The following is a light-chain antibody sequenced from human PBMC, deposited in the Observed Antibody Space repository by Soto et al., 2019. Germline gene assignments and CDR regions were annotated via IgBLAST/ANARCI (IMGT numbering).Light chain of an antibody. V-gene: IGKV3-20*01. CDR2: GAS. Sequence: DIVLTQSPGTLSLSPGERATLSCRASQSVSSNHLAWYQQKPGQAPRLLIYGASTRATGIPARFSGSGSGTDFTLTISRLEPEDFAVYYCQQYGSSPWTFGQGTKVDIK. J-gene: IGKJ1*01. CDR3: QQYGSSPWT. CDR1: QSVSSNH.